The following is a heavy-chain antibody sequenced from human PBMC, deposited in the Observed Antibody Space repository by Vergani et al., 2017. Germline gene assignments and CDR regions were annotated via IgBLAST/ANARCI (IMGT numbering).Heavy chain of an antibody. Sequence: QVQLVQSGAEVKKPGASVKVSCKVSGYTLTELSMHWVRQAPGKGLEWMGGFDPEDGETIYALKFQGRVTMTEDTSTDTAYMELSSLRSEDTALYYCATVAGVVVVILRVTPEYYFDYWGQGTLVTVSS. V-gene: IGHV1-24*01. D-gene: IGHD3-22*01. J-gene: IGHJ4*02. CDR2: FDPEDGET. CDR1: GYTLTELS. CDR3: ATVAGVVVVILRVTPEYYFDY.